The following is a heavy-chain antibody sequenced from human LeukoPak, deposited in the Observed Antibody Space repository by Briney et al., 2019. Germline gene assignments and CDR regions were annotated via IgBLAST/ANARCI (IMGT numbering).Heavy chain of an antibody. D-gene: IGHD3-10*01. CDR2: TLYDGHVK. V-gene: IGHV3-30*02. CDR3: AKERYGSGGYYHDAFDI. J-gene: IGHJ3*02. CDR1: GFTFSSYG. Sequence: PGGSLRLSCAASGFTFSSYGMHWVRRAPGKGLEWVAFTLYDGHVKYYADSVKGRFTISRDNSKNTLYLQMNSLRAEDTAVYYCAKERYGSGGYYHDAFDIWGQGTMVTVSS.